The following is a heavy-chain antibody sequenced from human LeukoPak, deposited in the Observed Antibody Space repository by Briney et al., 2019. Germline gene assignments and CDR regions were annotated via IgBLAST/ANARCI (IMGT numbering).Heavy chain of an antibody. CDR2: LYYRGSP. CDR3: AKLQPNSGEWAFDI. CDR1: GASITTYY. D-gene: IGHD1-1*01. J-gene: IGHJ3*02. Sequence: SETLSLTCTVSGASITTYYWSWIRQSPGKGLEWIGYLYYRGSPNYNPSLKSRLTISVDTSKNHFSLTLSSVTAADTAVYYCAKLQPNSGEWAFDIWGQGRMATVSS. V-gene: IGHV4-59*01.